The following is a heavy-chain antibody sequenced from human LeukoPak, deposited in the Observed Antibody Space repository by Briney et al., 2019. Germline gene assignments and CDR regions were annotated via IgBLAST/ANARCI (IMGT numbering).Heavy chain of an antibody. CDR2: INHSGST. J-gene: IGHJ4*02. CDR1: SGSFSDYY. V-gene: IGHV4-34*01. CDR3: ARGVGHY. Sequence: PSETLSLTCAVYSGSFSDYYWSWFRQPPGKGLEWIGEINHSGSTSFNPSLKSRVTISVDTSKNQFSLRLSSVTAADTAAYYCARGVGHYWGQGTLVTVSS. D-gene: IGHD3-10*01.